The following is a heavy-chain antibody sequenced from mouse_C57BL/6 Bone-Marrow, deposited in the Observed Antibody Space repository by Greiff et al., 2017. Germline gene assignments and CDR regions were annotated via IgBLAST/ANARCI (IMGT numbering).Heavy chain of an antibody. J-gene: IGHJ4*01. V-gene: IGHV1-18*01. D-gene: IGHD1-1*01. CDR2: INPNNGGT. Sequence: VQLQQSGPELVKPGASVKIPCKASGYTFTDYNMDWVKQSHGKSLAWIGDINPNNGGTIYNQKFKGKATLTVDKSSSTAYMELRSLTSEDTAVYYCARGDYFGSTGAMDYWGQGTSVTVSS. CDR1: GYTFTDYN. CDR3: ARGDYFGSTGAMDY.